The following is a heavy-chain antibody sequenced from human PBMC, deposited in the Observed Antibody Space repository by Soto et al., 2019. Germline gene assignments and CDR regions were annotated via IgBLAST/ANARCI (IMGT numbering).Heavy chain of an antibody. J-gene: IGHJ6*02. CDR2: IYHSGST. CDR3: ARVYYYGSGSMDPYYYYGMDV. V-gene: IGHV4-4*02. Sequence: SETLSITCAVSGGSISSSNWWSWVRQPPGKGLEWIGEIYHSGSTNYNPSLKSRVTISVDKSKNQFSLKLSSVTAADTAVYYCARVYYYGSGSMDPYYYYGMDVWGQGTTVTVS. CDR1: GGSISSSNW. D-gene: IGHD3-10*01.